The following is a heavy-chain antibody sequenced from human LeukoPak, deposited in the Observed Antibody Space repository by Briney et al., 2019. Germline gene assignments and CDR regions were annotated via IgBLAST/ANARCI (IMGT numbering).Heavy chain of an antibody. Sequence: SETLSLTCAVYGGSFSGYYWSWIRQPPGKGLEWIGEINHSGSTNYNPSLKSRVTISVDTSKNQFSLKLSSVTAADTAVYYCAGESIYSDYWGQGTLVTVSS. D-gene: IGHD6-6*01. CDR2: INHSGST. CDR1: GGSFSGYY. CDR3: AGESIYSDY. J-gene: IGHJ4*02. V-gene: IGHV4-34*01.